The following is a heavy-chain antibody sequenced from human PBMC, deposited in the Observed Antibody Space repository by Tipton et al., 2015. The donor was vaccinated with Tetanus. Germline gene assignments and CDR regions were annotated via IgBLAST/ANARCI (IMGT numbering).Heavy chain of an antibody. D-gene: IGHD6-6*01. Sequence: TLSLTCTVSGGSIRGGGYYWSWIRQHPEKGLEWIGYIYYTGNTYYNPSLKSRVTISVDMSKNQFSLKLRSVTAADTAVYYCARRSVSARFDDWGQGALVTVSS. CDR2: IYYTGNT. CDR3: ARRSVSARFDD. J-gene: IGHJ4*02. V-gene: IGHV4-31*03. CDR1: GGSIRGGGYY.